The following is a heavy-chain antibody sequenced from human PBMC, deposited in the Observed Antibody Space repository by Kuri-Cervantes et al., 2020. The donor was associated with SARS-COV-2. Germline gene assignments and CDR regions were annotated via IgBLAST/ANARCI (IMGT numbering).Heavy chain of an antibody. V-gene: IGHV4-34*01. D-gene: IGHD3-3*01. Sequence: ESLKISCAVYGGSFSGYYWCWIRQPPGKGLEWIGEINHSGSTNYNPSLKSRVTISVDTSKNQFSLKLSSVTAADTAVYYCARVGHHFSTDFWSGYREASNWFDPWGQGTLVTVSS. CDR3: ARVGHHFSTDFWSGYREASNWFDP. CDR1: GGSFSGYY. J-gene: IGHJ5*02. CDR2: INHSGST.